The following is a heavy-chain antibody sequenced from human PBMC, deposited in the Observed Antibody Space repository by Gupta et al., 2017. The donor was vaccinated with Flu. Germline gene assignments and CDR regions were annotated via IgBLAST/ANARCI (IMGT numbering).Heavy chain of an antibody. Sequence: VRQLPGKGLEYMGIIYPGDSDPKYSPSCQGLVTISADKSISTAYLQWSSLKDSETAIYYCARVEGDTDGQRSGMDVWGQGTTVTVSS. J-gene: IGHJ6*02. CDR2: IYPGDSDP. V-gene: IGHV5-51*01. D-gene: IGHD4-17*01. CDR3: ARVEGDTDGQRSGMDV.